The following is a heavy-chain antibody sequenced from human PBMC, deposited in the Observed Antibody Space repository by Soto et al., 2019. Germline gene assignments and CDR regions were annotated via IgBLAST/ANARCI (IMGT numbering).Heavy chain of an antibody. V-gene: IGHV1-46*01. Sequence: QVQLVQSGAEVRKPGASVKVSCKASGYTFTSYNIHWVRQAPGQGLEWMAIIYARGGSTTYAQNLQGRVTVTRDTSTSTGYMELSSLRSDDTATYFCFRGGFDDYEKEGRYWGQGTLVTVSS. J-gene: IGHJ4*02. CDR2: IYARGGST. D-gene: IGHD5-12*01. CDR3: FRGGFDDYEKEGRY. CDR1: GYTFTSYN.